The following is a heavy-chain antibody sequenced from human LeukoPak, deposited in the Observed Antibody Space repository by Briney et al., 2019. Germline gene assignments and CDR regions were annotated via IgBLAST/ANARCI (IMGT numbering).Heavy chain of an antibody. CDR1: GSDISGYY. V-gene: IGHV4-59*08. CDR3: ARKPHYDMLTGYYTLDS. J-gene: IGHJ4*02. Sequence: KASETLSLTCTDAGSDISGYYWSWIRQPPGKGLEWIGYIYNSGSTNYNPSLKSRVTISVDTFENRFSLRLSSVTAADTAVYYCARKPHYDMLTGYYTLDSWGQGTLVTVSS. CDR2: IYNSGST. D-gene: IGHD3-9*01.